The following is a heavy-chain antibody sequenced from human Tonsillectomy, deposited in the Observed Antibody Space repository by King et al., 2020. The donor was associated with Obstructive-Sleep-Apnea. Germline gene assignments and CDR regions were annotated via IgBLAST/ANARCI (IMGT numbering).Heavy chain of an antibody. V-gene: IGHV4-39*07. Sequence: LQLQESGPGLVKPSETLSLTCTVSGGSISSSSYYWGWIRQPPGKGLEWIGSIYYSGSTYYNPSLKSRVTISVDTSKNQFSLKLSSVTAADTAVYYCARPGIAAAGRVNYYYGMDVWGQGTTVTVSS. J-gene: IGHJ6*02. D-gene: IGHD6-13*01. CDR3: ARPGIAAAGRVNYYYGMDV. CDR2: IYYSGST. CDR1: GGSISSSSYY.